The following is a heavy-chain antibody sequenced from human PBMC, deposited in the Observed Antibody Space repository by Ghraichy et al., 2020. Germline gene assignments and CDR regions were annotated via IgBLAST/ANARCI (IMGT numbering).Heavy chain of an antibody. D-gene: IGHD3-22*01. V-gene: IGHV4-39*01. Sequence: SETLSLTCTVSGGSISSSSYYWGWIRQPPGKGLEWIGSIYYSGSTYYNPSLKSRVTISVDTSKNQFSLKLSSVTAADTAVYYCARQAYYDSSGYPAGWFDPWGQGTLVTVSS. CDR1: GGSISSSSYY. J-gene: IGHJ5*02. CDR2: IYYSGST. CDR3: ARQAYYDSSGYPAGWFDP.